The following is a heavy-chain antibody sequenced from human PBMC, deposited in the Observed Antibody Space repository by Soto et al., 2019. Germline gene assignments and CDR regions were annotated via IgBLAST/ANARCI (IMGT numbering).Heavy chain of an antibody. V-gene: IGHV1-18*01. D-gene: IGHD1-20*01. J-gene: IGHJ5*02. CDR3: ARANPRRITENWFDQ. CDR2: ISAYNGNT. CDR1: GYTFTSYG. Sequence: SSVKVSCKSSGYTFTSYGISWVRQAPGQGLEWMGWISAYNGNTNYAQKLQGRVTMTTDTSTSTAYMELRSLRSDDTAVYYCARANPRRITENWFDQWCEGTRVTVSS.